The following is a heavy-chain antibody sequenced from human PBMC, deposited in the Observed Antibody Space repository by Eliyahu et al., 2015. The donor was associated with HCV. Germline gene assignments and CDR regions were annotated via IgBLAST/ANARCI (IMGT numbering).Heavy chain of an antibody. V-gene: IGHV1-18*04. J-gene: IGHJ4*02. Sequence: QVQLVQSGAAMKKPGASVKVSCXASXYRFTDYGITWVREAPGQGLEWLGWLSPCNDNTNYAQRFQGRVTMTIDESTSTSYLELGSLRADDSAIYYCARGTYNSSGYYFRDWGQGTLVTVSS. D-gene: IGHD3-22*01. CDR1: XYRFTDYG. CDR2: LSPCNDNT. CDR3: ARGTYNSSGYYFRD.